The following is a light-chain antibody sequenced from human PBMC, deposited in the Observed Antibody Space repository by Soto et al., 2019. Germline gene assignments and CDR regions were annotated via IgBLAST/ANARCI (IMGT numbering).Light chain of an antibody. Sequence: QSVLTQPRSVSGSPGPSVTISCTRSSSDAGGYNYVSWYQQHPGKAPKLMIYDVSKRPPGVPDRFSGSKSGNTASLTISGLQTEDEADYYCSSYTSSSTLGYVFGTGTKV. J-gene: IGLJ1*01. CDR3: SSYTSSSTLGYV. CDR1: SSDAGGYNY. CDR2: DVS. V-gene: IGLV2-11*01.